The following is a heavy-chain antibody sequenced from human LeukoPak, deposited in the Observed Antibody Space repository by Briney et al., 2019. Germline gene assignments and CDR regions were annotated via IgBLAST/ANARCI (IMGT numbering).Heavy chain of an antibody. CDR1: GYTFTSYD. V-gene: IGHV1-8*03. CDR3: ARLTGGYSYGWGNAFDI. D-gene: IGHD5-18*01. J-gene: IGHJ3*02. Sequence: ASVKVSCKASGYTFTSYDINWVRQATGQGREWMGWMNPNSGNTGYAQKFQGRVTITRNTSISTAYMELSSLRSEDTAVYYCARLTGGYSYGWGNAFDIWGQGTMVTVSS. CDR2: MNPNSGNT.